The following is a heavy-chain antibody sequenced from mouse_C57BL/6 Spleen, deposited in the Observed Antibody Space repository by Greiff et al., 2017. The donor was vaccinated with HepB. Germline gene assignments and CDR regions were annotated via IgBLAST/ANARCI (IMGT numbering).Heavy chain of an antibody. D-gene: IGHD4-1*01. Sequence: EVKLMESGGGLVKPGGSLKLSCAASGFTFSSYAMSWVRQTPEKRLEWVATISDGGSYTYYPDNVKGRFTISRDNAKNNLYLQMSHLKSEDTAMYYCARETGTSYAMDYWGQGTSVTVSS. CDR3: ARETGTSYAMDY. CDR2: ISDGGSYT. V-gene: IGHV5-4*01. J-gene: IGHJ4*01. CDR1: GFTFSSYA.